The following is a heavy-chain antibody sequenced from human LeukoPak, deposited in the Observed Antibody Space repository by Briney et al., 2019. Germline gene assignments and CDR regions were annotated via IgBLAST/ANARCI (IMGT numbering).Heavy chain of an antibody. CDR2: IKQDGSEK. Sequence: GGSLRLSCAASGFTFSSYWMSWVRQAPGKGLEWVANIKQDGSEKYYVDSVKGRFTISRDNAMNSLYLQMNSLRAEDTAVYYCARETRVTIFGVVTTPLDYWGQGTLVTVSS. J-gene: IGHJ4*02. D-gene: IGHD3-3*01. CDR3: ARETRVTIFGVVTTPLDY. CDR1: GFTFSSYW. V-gene: IGHV3-7*01.